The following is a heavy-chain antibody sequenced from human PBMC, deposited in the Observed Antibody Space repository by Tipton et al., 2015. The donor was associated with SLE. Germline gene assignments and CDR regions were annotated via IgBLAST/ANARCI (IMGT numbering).Heavy chain of an antibody. CDR3: VRVDFLTGYFDY. CDR2: IYYSGST. V-gene: IGHV4-59*08. CDR1: GGSISTYY. D-gene: IGHD3-9*01. Sequence: TLSLTCTVSGGSISTYYWSWIRQPPGKGLEWIGYIYYSGSTNYNPSLKSRVTISVDTSKNQFSLKLSSVTAADTAVYYCVRVDFLTGYFDYWGQGTLVTVSS. J-gene: IGHJ4*02.